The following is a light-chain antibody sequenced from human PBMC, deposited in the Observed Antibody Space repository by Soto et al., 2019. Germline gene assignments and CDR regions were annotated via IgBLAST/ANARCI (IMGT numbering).Light chain of an antibody. V-gene: IGKV3-11*01. Sequence: EIVLTQSPATLSLSPGERAPLSCRASQSVSSSLSWYRQKPGQAPKLLIYDASNRATGIPARFSGSGSGTDFTLTISSLEPEEFAVYYCQQRSNWPITFGQGTRLEIK. CDR3: QQRSNWPIT. CDR2: DAS. CDR1: QSVSSS. J-gene: IGKJ5*01.